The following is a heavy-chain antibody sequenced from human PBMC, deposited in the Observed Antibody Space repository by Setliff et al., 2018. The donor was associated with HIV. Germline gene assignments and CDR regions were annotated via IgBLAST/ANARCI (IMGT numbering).Heavy chain of an antibody. D-gene: IGHD1-26*01. CDR1: GGSVGSGSYY. CDR3: ARHRDGGTYPLDY. V-gene: IGHV4-61*01. CDR2: IYYSGIT. Sequence: SETLSLTCTVSGGSVGSGSYYWGWIRQSPGKGLEWIGYIYYSGITTYNPSLKSRVTISIDTSKNQFSLQLTSVTAADTAVYYCARHRDGGTYPLDYWGQGTLVTVSS. J-gene: IGHJ4*02.